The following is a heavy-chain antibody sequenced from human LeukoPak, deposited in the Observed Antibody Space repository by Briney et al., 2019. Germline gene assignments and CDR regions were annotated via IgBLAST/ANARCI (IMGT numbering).Heavy chain of an antibody. V-gene: IGHV5-10-1*01. Sequence: GESLRISCKGSGYRFTSYWISWVRPMSGKGLDWMGRIDPSDSYTNYSPSFQGHVTISADKSISTAYLQWSSLKASDTAMYYCAADYGGNSYFDYWGQGTLVTVSS. CDR1: GYRFTSYW. CDR3: AADYGGNSYFDY. D-gene: IGHD4-23*01. J-gene: IGHJ4*02. CDR2: IDPSDSYT.